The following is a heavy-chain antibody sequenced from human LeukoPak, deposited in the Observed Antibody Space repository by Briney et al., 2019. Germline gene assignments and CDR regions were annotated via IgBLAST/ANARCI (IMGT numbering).Heavy chain of an antibody. CDR1: GGTFSSYA. CDR3: ASRVGSSWYSTPKYYYMDV. J-gene: IGHJ6*03. D-gene: IGHD6-13*01. Sequence: ASVEVSCKASGGTFSSYAISWVRQAPGQGLEWMGGIIPIFGTANYAQKFQGRVTITADKSTSTAYMELSSLRSEDTAVYYCASRVGSSWYSTPKYYYMDVWGKGTTVTVSS. V-gene: IGHV1-69*06. CDR2: IIPIFGTA.